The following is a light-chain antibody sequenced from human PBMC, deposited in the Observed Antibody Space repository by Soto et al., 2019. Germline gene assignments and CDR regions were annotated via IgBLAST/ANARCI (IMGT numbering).Light chain of an antibody. CDR3: AAWDDSLSGYV. J-gene: IGLJ1*01. CDR1: SSNIGSNY. CDR2: TNN. V-gene: IGLV1-47*01. Sequence: QSVLTQPPSASGTPGQRVTMSCFGSSSNIGSNYVYWYQQLPGAAPKLLIYTNNQRPSGVPDRFSGSKSGTSASLAISGPRSEDEAEYYCAAWDDSLSGYVFGTGTKVTVL.